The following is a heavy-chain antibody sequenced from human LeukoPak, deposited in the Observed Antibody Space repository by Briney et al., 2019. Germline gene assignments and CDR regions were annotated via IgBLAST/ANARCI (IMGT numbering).Heavy chain of an antibody. CDR3: TRGTGAPSY. CDR1: GFTFGDYS. V-gene: IGHV3-49*04. CDR2: IRMTADGGTQ. D-gene: IGHD3-10*01. J-gene: IGHJ4*02. Sequence: PGGSLRLSCTGSGFTFGDYSISWARQAPGKGLEWVGFIRMTADGGTQEYAAAVKGRFIISRDDSKSSAYLQMNSPKSEDTAFYYCTRGTGAPSYWGQGTLVTVSS.